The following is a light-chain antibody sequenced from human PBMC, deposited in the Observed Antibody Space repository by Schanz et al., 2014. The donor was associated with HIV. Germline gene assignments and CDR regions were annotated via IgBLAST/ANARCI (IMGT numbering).Light chain of an antibody. V-gene: IGKV1-5*03. Sequence: DIQMTQSPSRLSASVGDSVTITCRASQGIGTWLAWYQQKPGKAPELLIYEASTLKSGVPSRFSGSGSGTEFTLTISSLQPDDFATYYCQQYNSYWTFGQGTKVEIK. CDR3: QQYNSYWT. CDR2: EAS. J-gene: IGKJ1*01. CDR1: QGIGTW.